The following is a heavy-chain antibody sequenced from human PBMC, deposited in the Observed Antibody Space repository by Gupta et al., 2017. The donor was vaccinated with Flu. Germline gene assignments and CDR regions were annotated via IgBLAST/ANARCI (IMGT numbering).Heavy chain of an antibody. CDR1: EFTSSTFW. V-gene: IGHV3-74*01. CDR3: VRLPPGY. Sequence: EVQLVESGGGLVQPGGSLRLSCADSEFTSSTFWMDWVRQGPGKGLEWVARIHSTGNRINYADYVKGRFTISRDNAKNPLYLEMNSLRAEDAAMYYCVRLPPGYWGQGTLVNVSS. CDR2: IHSTGNRI. J-gene: IGHJ4*02.